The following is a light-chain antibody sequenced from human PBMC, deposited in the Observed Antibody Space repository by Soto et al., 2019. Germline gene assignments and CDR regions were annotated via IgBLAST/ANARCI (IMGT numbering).Light chain of an antibody. V-gene: IGLV3-21*02. CDR1: NIGVRS. J-gene: IGLJ3*02. CDR3: QVWDDSRDQQV. CDR2: DDD. Sequence: SYELTQAPSVSVAPGQTASITCGANNIGVRSVHWHQKKPGRAPVLVVYDDDARPSGIPGRFSGSNSGNTATLTITRVEAGDEADYYCQVWDDSRDQQVFGGGTKVTVL.